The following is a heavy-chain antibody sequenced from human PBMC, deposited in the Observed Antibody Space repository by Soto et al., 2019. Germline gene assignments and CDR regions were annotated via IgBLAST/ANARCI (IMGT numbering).Heavy chain of an antibody. V-gene: IGHV3-23*01. CDR3: SLEWLWSP. Sequence: SLRLSCSASGFTFSSYAMSWVRQAPGKGLEWVSAISGSGGSTYYADYVKGRFTISRDNSKNTLYLQMNSLRVEDTAVYYCSLEWLWSPWGQGTLVTVSS. D-gene: IGHD3-3*01. CDR2: ISGSGGST. CDR1: GFTFSSYA. J-gene: IGHJ5*02.